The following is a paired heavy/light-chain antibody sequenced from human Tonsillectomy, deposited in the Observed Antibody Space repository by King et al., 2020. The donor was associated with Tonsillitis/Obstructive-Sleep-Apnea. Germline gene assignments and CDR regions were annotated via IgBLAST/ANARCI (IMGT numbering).Heavy chain of an antibody. Sequence: TFSDYGVHWVRQAPGKGLEWVSVISYDGGTKYYADSVKGRFTISRDNSKNTVYLQMDSLRAAGHGCLLLCERSGESYYVSGHLLPVPHGRLGQRDHGHRLL. CDR1: TFSDYG. CDR3: ERSGESYYVSGHLLPVPHGR. CDR2: ISYDGGTK. D-gene: IGHD3-10*01. J-gene: IGHJ6*03. V-gene: IGHV3-30*04.
Light chain of an antibody. V-gene: IGLV2-23*02. CDR2: EVT. J-gene: IGLJ2*01. CDR1: SSDIGSYSL. CDR3: CSYGGSGTFNVL. Sequence: QSALTQPASVSGSPGQSITISCTGTSSDIGSYSLVSWYQQHPGKAPKLMIYEVTKRPSGVSNRFSGSKSGNTASLTISGLQAEDEADYYCCSYGGSGTFNVLFGGGTNLTVL.